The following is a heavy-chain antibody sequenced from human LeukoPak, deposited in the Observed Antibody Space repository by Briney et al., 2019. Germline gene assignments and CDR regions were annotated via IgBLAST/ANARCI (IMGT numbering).Heavy chain of an antibody. CDR2: VYASGAN. D-gene: IGHD3-10*01. V-gene: IGHV4-59*02. Sequence: SETLSLTCSVSADSVTSHGWSWVRQPPGKGLEWIGYVYASGANSDNCNPSLKSRITISVDTSRNQFSLRLNSVTAADTAIYYCARDNVGSLDFWGQGILVTVSS. CDR1: ADSVTSHG. CDR3: ARDNVGSLDF. J-gene: IGHJ4*02.